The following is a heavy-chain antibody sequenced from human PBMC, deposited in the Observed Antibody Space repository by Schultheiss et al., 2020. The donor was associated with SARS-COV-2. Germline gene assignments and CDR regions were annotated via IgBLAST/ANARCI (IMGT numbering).Heavy chain of an antibody. D-gene: IGHD4-17*01. CDR3: ARVDYGDYYYFDY. V-gene: IGHV4-59*08. J-gene: IGHJ4*02. CDR1: GGSISSYY. CDR2: IYYSGST. Sequence: GSLRLSCTVSGGSISSYYWSWIRQPPGKGLEWIGYIYYSGSTNYNPSLKSRVTISVDTSKNQFSLKLSSVTAADTAVYYCARVDYGDYYYFDYWGQGTLVTVSS.